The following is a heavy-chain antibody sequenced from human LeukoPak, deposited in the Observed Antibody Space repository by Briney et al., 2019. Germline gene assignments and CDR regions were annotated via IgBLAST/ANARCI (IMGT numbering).Heavy chain of an antibody. CDR1: RDTFINFW. V-gene: IGHV5-51*01. CDR3: ARARVLTNYGGVADAFDI. D-gene: IGHD3-16*01. Sequence: PGESLKISCTGSRDTFINFWIGWVRQMPGKGLEWVGNIYPIDSDTKYSPSFEGQVTISVDTSIYAAYLQWTSLKASDTAKYFCARARVLTNYGGVADAFDIWGQGTMVTVSS. J-gene: IGHJ3*02. CDR2: IYPIDSDT.